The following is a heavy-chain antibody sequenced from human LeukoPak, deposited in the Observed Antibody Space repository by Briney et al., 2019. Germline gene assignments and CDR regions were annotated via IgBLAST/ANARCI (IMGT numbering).Heavy chain of an antibody. D-gene: IGHD3-3*01. J-gene: IGHJ4*02. Sequence: ASVKVSCKASGYTFTGYYMHWVRQAPGQGLEWMGWINPNSGGTNYAQKFQGRVTMTRDTSISTAYMELSRLRSDDTAVYYCAREERNSYDFWSKRYWGQGTLVTVSS. CDR1: GYTFTGYY. CDR2: INPNSGGT. V-gene: IGHV1-2*02. CDR3: AREERNSYDFWSKRY.